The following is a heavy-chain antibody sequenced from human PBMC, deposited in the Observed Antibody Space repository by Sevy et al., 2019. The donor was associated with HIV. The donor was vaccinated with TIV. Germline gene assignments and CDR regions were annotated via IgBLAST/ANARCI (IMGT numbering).Heavy chain of an antibody. CDR1: GFTFSSYA. J-gene: IGHJ4*02. CDR3: AKDEGGSGSPDY. D-gene: IGHD1-26*01. CDR2: ISGSGGST. V-gene: IGHV3-23*01. Sequence: GGSLRLSCAASGFTFSSYAMSWVSQAPGKGLEWVSAISGSGGSTYYADSVKGRFTISRDNSKNTLYLQMNSLRAEDTAVYYCAKDEGGSGSPDYWGQGTLVTVS.